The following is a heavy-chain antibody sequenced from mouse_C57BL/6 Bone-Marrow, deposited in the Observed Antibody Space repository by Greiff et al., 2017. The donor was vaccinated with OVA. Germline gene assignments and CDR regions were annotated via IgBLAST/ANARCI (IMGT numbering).Heavy chain of an antibody. D-gene: IGHD2-5*01. Sequence: DVHLVESGGGLVKPGGSLKLSCAASGFTFSDYGMHWVRQAPEKGLEWVAYISSGSSTIYYADTVKGRFTISRDNAKNTLFLQMTSLRSEDTAMYYCARGDYSKNYFDYWGQGTTLTVSS. V-gene: IGHV5-17*01. CDR2: ISSGSSTI. CDR3: ARGDYSKNYFDY. CDR1: GFTFSDYG. J-gene: IGHJ2*01.